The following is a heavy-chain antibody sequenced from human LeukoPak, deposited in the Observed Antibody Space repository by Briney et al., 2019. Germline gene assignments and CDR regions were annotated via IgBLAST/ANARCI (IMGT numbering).Heavy chain of an antibody. CDR1: GFTFSSYW. Sequence: PGGSLRLSCAASGFTFSSYWMSWVRQAPGKGLEWVANIKQDGSEKYYVDSVKGRFTISRDNAKNSLYLQMNSLRAEDTAVYYCARGYCYGSLGFDYWGQGTLVTVSS. CDR2: IKQDGSEK. J-gene: IGHJ4*02. CDR3: ARGYCYGSLGFDY. V-gene: IGHV3-7*01. D-gene: IGHD5-18*01.